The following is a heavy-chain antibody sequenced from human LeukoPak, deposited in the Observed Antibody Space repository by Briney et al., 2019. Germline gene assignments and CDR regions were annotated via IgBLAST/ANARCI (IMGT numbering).Heavy chain of an antibody. CDR1: GFTFSSYP. Sequence: GGSLRLSCAASGFTFSSYPMSWARQAPGKGLEWVSVIYSGGSTYYADSVKGRFTISRDDSKNTLYLQMNSLRAEDTAVYYCAGGVYFDYWGQGTLVTVSS. V-gene: IGHV3-66*01. J-gene: IGHJ4*02. CDR3: AGGVYFDY. CDR2: IYSGGST. D-gene: IGHD3-16*01.